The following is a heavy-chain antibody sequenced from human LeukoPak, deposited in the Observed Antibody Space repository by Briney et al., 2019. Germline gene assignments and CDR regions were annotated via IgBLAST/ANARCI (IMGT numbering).Heavy chain of an antibody. CDR3: ARDRGDILTGYPTYYFDY. D-gene: IGHD3-9*01. Sequence: PSQTLSLTCSVSGASISSGGYYWTWVRQPAGKGLEWIGYIYYSGSTNYNPSLKSRVTISVDTSKNQFSLKLSSVIAADTAVYYCARDRGDILTGYPTYYFDYWGQGTLVTVSS. CDR2: IYYSGST. J-gene: IGHJ4*02. CDR1: GASISSGGYY. V-gene: IGHV4-61*10.